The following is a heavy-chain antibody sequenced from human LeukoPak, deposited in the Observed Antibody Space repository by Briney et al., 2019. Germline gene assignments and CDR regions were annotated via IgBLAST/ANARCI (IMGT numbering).Heavy chain of an antibody. V-gene: IGHV5-51*01. CDR3: ARIYDFWSGYPQYYFDY. D-gene: IGHD3-3*01. Sequence: GESLKISCKGSGYSFTSYWIGWVRQMPGKGLEWMGIIYPADSDTRYSPSFQGQVTISADKSISTAYLQWSSLKASDTAMYYCARIYDFWSGYPQYYFDYWGQGTLVTVSS. J-gene: IGHJ4*02. CDR2: IYPADSDT. CDR1: GYSFTSYW.